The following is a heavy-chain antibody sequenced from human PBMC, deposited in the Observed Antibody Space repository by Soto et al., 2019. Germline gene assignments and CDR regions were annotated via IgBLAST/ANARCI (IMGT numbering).Heavy chain of an antibody. CDR1: GFTFSSYA. CDR3: AKAPYDYVWGSYRYTGFDY. CDR2: ISGSGGST. V-gene: IGHV3-23*01. J-gene: IGHJ4*02. D-gene: IGHD3-16*02. Sequence: GGSLRLSCAASGFTFSSYAMSWVRQAPGKGLEWVSSISGSGGSTYYADSVKGRFTISRDNSKNTLYLQMNSLRAEDTAVYYCAKAPYDYVWGSYRYTGFDYWGQGTLVTVSS.